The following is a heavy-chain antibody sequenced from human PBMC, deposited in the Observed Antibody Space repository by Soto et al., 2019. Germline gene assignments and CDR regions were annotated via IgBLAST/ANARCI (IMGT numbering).Heavy chain of an antibody. D-gene: IGHD3-9*01. Sequence: QVQLVQSGAEVKKPGSSVKVSCKASGGTFSSYTISWVRQAPGQGLEWMGRIIPILGIANYAQKFQGRVTITVDKCTSTAYMELSSLRSEDTAVYYCAREPKQGDILTGYSPHYYGMDVWGQGTTVTVSS. CDR2: IIPILGIA. CDR3: AREPKQGDILTGYSPHYYGMDV. V-gene: IGHV1-69*08. CDR1: GGTFSSYT. J-gene: IGHJ6*02.